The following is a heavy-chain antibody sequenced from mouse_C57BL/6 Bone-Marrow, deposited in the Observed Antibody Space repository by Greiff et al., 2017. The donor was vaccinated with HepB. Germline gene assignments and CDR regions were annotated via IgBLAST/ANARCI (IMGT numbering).Heavy chain of an antibody. V-gene: IGHV5-9-1*02. CDR1: GFTFSSYA. D-gene: IGHD1-1*01. J-gene: IGHJ2*01. Sequence: EVMLVESGEGLVKPGGSLKLSCAASGFTFSSYAMSWVRQTPEKRLEWVAYISSGGDYIYYADTVKGRFTISRDNARNTLYLQMSSLKSEDTAMYYCTRYHFTPVVGYYFDYWGQGTTLTVSS. CDR2: ISSGGDYI. CDR3: TRYHFTPVVGYYFDY.